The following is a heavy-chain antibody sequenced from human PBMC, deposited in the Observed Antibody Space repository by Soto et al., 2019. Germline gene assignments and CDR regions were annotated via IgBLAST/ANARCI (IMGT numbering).Heavy chain of an antibody. J-gene: IGHJ6*02. V-gene: IGHV3-33*01. CDR2: IWYDGNTK. CDR3: ARPLVAPVAGPYYYGMDV. Sequence: GGSLRLSCAASGFTFNTYGFNWVRQAPGKGLEWVAVIWYDGNTKYYADSVKGRFTISRDNLKNTLYLQMNSLTAEDTAVYYCARPLVAPVAGPYYYGMDVWGQGTTVTVSS. D-gene: IGHD6-19*01. CDR1: GFTFNTYG.